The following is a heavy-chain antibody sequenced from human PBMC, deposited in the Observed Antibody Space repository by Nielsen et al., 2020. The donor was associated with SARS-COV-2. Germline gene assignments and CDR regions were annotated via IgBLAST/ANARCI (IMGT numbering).Heavy chain of an antibody. D-gene: IGHD6-19*01. V-gene: IGHV3-23*01. CDR2: ISGSGGNT. CDR1: GFTFSNYA. CDR3: AKRHEYGSGWYYFDY. J-gene: IGHJ4*02. Sequence: GESLKISCAASGFTFSNYAMSWVRQAPEKGLEWVSTISGSGGNTYYADSVKGRFTISRDNSKNTLYLQMNSLRAEDTAVYYCAKRHEYGSGWYYFDYWGQGTLVTVSS.